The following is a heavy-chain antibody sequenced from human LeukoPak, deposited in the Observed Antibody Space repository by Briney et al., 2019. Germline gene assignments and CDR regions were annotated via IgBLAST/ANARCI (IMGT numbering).Heavy chain of an antibody. CDR2: IYTSGST. J-gene: IGHJ3*02. Sequence: SQTLSLTCTVSGGSISSGSYYWSWIRQPAGKGLEWIGRIYTSGSTNYNPSLKSRVTISVDTSKNQFSLKLSSVTAADTAVYYCARWGVVVPRAFDIWGQGTMVTVSS. CDR3: ARWGVVVPRAFDI. V-gene: IGHV4-61*02. D-gene: IGHD2-2*01. CDR1: GGSISSGSYY.